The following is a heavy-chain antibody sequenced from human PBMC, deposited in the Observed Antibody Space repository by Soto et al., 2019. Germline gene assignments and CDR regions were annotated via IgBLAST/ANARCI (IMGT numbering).Heavy chain of an antibody. Sequence: ASVKVSCKISGYTFNHFGVTWVRQAPGQGLEWIAWISAYNGNKKYTQRLQDRVTLTTDASTSTASMEVRDLKSDDAAVYYCARDNPSLSGASLLDYWGQGTQFTVSS. V-gene: IGHV1-18*01. CDR3: ARDNPSLSGASLLDY. CDR1: GYTFNHFG. CDR2: ISAYNGNK. D-gene: IGHD2-8*02. J-gene: IGHJ4*02.